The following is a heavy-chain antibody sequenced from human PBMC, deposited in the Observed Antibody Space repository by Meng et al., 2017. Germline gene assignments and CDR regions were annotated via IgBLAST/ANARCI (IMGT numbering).Heavy chain of an antibody. J-gene: IGHJ4*02. D-gene: IGHD5-24*01. CDR3: ARDGKRDGYSVDY. CDR1: GGSISSSSYY. Sequence: SETLSLTCTVSGGSISSSSYYWGWIRQPPGKGLEWIGSIYYSGSTYYNPSLKSRVTISVDTSKNQSSLKLSSVTAADTAVYYCARDGKRDGYSVDYWARG. V-gene: IGHV4-39*07. CDR2: IYYSGST.